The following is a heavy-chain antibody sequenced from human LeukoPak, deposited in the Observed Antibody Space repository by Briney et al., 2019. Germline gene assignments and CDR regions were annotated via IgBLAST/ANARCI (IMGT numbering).Heavy chain of an antibody. Sequence: GRSLRLSCAASGFTFDDYAMHWVRQAPGKGLEWVSGISWNSGSIGYADSVEGRFTISRDNAKNSLYLQMNSLRAEDTALYYCAKAQYSSGWYEVDYWGQGTLVTVSS. CDR2: ISWNSGSI. J-gene: IGHJ4*02. V-gene: IGHV3-9*01. CDR1: GFTFDDYA. CDR3: AKAQYSSGWYEVDY. D-gene: IGHD6-19*01.